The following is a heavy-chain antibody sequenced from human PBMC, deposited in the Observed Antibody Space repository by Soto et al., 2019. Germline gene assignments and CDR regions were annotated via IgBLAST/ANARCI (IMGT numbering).Heavy chain of an antibody. CDR2: IYHSGST. CDR1: GGSISSSNW. Sequence: QVQLQESGPGLVKHLGSLSITCAVSGGSISSSNWWSWVRQPPGKGLEWIGEIYHSGSTNYNPSLKSRVTISVDKSNNQFSLKLSSVTAADTAVYYCARDYMVRGVMRWFDPWGQGTLVTVSS. V-gene: IGHV4-4*02. J-gene: IGHJ5*02. D-gene: IGHD3-10*01. CDR3: ARDYMVRGVMRWFDP.